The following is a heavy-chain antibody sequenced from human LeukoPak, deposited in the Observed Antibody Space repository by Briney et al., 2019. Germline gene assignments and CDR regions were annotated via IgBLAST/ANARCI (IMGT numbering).Heavy chain of an antibody. CDR2: ISYDGSNK. CDR1: GFTFSSYW. Sequence: GGSLRLSCAASGFTFSSYWMHWVRQAPGKGLEWVAVISYDGSNKYYADSVKGRFTISRDNSKNTLYLQMNSLRAEDTAVYYCAKDRDIVAPYYFDYWGQGTLVTVSS. D-gene: IGHD5-12*01. J-gene: IGHJ4*02. CDR3: AKDRDIVAPYYFDY. V-gene: IGHV3-30*18.